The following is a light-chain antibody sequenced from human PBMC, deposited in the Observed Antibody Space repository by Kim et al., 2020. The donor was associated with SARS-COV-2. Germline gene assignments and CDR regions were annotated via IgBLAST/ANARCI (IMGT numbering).Light chain of an antibody. CDR2: DVS. V-gene: IGLV2-14*03. J-gene: IGLJ2*01. Sequence: PGQAISISCTGTSSDVGGYNYVSWYQQHPGKAPKLMIYDVSDRPSGVSNRFSGSKSGNTASLTISGLQAEDEAYYYCSSYSSSSILFGGGTKLTVL. CDR3: SSYSSSSIL. CDR1: SSDVGGYNY.